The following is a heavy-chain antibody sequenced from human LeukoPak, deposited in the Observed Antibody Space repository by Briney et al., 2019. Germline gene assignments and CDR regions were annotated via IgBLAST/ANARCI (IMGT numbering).Heavy chain of an antibody. V-gene: IGHV4-59*01. CDR3: ALGYCSGGSCYGFDY. D-gene: IGHD2-15*01. Sequence: SETLSLTCTVSGGSISSYYWSWLRQPPGKGLEWIGYIYYSGSTNYNPSLKSRVTISVDTSKNQFSLKLSSVTAADTGVYYYALGYCSGGSCYGFDYWGQGTLVTVSS. CDR2: IYYSGST. J-gene: IGHJ4*02. CDR1: GGSISSYY.